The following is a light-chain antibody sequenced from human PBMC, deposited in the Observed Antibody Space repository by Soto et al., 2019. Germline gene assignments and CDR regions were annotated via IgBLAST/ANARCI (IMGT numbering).Light chain of an antibody. V-gene: IGKV3-20*01. CDR2: GAS. CDR3: QKYGSSPRT. Sequence: EIVLTPSPGTLSLSPGDSATLSCRASQSLSRSSLAWYQQKPGRATRLLIYGASSRATGIPDRFSVIGYGTDLNLTIRRLEPEDLAVDYGQKYGSSPRTGGQGTKVDIK. J-gene: IGKJ1*01. CDR1: QSLSRSS.